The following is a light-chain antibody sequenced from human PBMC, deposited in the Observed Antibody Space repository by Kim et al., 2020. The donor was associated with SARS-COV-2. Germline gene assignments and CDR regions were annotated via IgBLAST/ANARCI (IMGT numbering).Light chain of an antibody. CDR2: EVS. V-gene: IGLV2-14*01. CDR1: SSDVGGYNY. CDR3: SSYTSSSTYWV. Sequence: QSITISCTGTSSDVGGYNYVSWYQQHPGKAPKLMIYEVSNRPSGVSNRFSGSKSGNTASLTISGLQAEDEADYYCSSYTSSSTYWVFGGGTQLTVL. J-gene: IGLJ3*02.